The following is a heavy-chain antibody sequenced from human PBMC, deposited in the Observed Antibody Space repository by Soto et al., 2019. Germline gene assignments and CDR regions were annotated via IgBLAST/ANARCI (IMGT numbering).Heavy chain of an antibody. CDR2: IYHSGST. Sequence: PSETLSLTCIVSGGSVSSSNWWSWVRQPPGKGLEGIGEIYHSGSTTYNASLKSRATISVDKSKNTFYLRLKSVTAADTAVYYCASVGSDYDNSGYYLPWGPGTLVTVSS. J-gene: IGHJ5*02. CDR3: ASVGSDYDNSGYYLP. V-gene: IGHV4-4*02. D-gene: IGHD3-22*01. CDR1: GGSVSSSNW.